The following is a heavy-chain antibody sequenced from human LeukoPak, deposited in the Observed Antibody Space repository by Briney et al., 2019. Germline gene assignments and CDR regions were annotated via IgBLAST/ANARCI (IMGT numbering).Heavy chain of an antibody. CDR2: IKSKTDGGTT. Sequence: GGSLRLSCAASGFTFSNAWMSWVRQAPGKGLEWVGRIKSKTDGGTTDYAAPVKGRFTISRDDSKTTLYLQMNSLKTEDTAVYYCTTQYSSGWDFDYWGQGTLVTVSS. CDR3: TTQYSSGWDFDY. V-gene: IGHV3-15*01. D-gene: IGHD6-19*01. CDR1: GFTFSNAW. J-gene: IGHJ4*02.